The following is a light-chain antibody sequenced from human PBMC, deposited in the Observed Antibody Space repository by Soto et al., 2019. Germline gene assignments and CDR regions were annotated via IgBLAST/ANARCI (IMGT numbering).Light chain of an antibody. J-gene: IGLJ2*01. CDR2: GNS. Sequence: QSVLTQPPSVSGAPGQRVTISCIGSSSNIGAGYDVHWYQQLPGTAPKLLIYGNSNRPSGVPDRFSGSKSGTSASLAITGLQAEDEADYYCQSSDSSLHVVFGGGTKLTVL. CDR3: QSSDSSLHVV. CDR1: SSNIGAGYD. V-gene: IGLV1-40*01.